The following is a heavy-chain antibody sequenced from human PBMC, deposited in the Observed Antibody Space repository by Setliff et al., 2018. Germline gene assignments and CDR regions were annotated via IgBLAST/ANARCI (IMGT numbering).Heavy chain of an antibody. V-gene: IGHV4-31*03. CDR3: ARAITSKYYFEY. D-gene: IGHD3-16*01. Sequence: PSETLSLTCTVSGGSISSGGYYWSWIRRHPGKGLEWIGYIYYSGSTYYNPSLKSRLTISVDTSKTQFSLRLSSVTAADTAVYYCARAITSKYYFEYWGQEPWSRLL. CDR2: IYYSGST. J-gene: IGHJ4*01. CDR1: GGSISSGGYY.